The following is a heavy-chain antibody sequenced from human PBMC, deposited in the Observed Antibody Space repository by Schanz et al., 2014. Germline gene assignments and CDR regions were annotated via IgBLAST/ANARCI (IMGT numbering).Heavy chain of an antibody. Sequence: QVQLQQWGAGLLKPSETLSLTCAFSGGSFSGYWWTWVRQSPGKGLEWIGEVNHGGYTNYNPSLKSRVTVSVDMSKKPFSLRLSSVTAADTAAYYCATWSETRLFHNWGQGTLVTVSS. J-gene: IGHJ4*02. D-gene: IGHD1-7*01. V-gene: IGHV4-34*01. CDR1: GGSFSGYW. CDR3: ATWSETRLFHN. CDR2: VNHGGYT.